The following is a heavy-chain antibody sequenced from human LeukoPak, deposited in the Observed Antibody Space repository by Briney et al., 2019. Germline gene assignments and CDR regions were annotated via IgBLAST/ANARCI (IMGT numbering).Heavy chain of an antibody. V-gene: IGHV3-48*04. CDR2: ISSSGSTI. J-gene: IGHJ6*02. CDR3: ARDRRSSSYYYYYGMDV. Sequence: PGGSLRLSCAASGFTFSSCAMSWVRQAPGKGLEWVSYISSSGSTIYYADSVKGRFTISRDNAKNSLYLQMNSLRAEDTAVYYCARDRRSSSYYYYYGMDVWGQGTTVTVSS. CDR1: GFTFSSCA. D-gene: IGHD6-13*01.